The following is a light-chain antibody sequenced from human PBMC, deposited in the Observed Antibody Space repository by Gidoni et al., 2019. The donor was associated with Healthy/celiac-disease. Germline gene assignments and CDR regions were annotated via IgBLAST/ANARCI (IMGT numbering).Light chain of an antibody. Sequence: DILMTQSPHSLSVSLGESATINCTSSQSALYSYNNKNYLAWYQQKPGQPPKLLIYWASTRESGVPERFSGSGSGTDFTLTISSLQAEDVAAYYCQQYYSTPLTFGQGTRLEIK. CDR3: QQYYSTPLT. CDR2: WAS. J-gene: IGKJ5*01. V-gene: IGKV4-1*01. CDR1: QSALYSYNNKNY.